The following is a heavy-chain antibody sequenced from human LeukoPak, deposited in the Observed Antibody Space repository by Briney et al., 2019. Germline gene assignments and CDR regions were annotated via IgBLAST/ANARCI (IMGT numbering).Heavy chain of an antibody. Sequence: GGSLRLSCAASGFTFSSYTMAWVRQAPGKGLECVSSLSFGGGTIYYADSVKGRFTISRDTSKNTLYLQMNSLRAEDTAVYYCARDGVRGVITSFDYWGQGTLVTVSS. J-gene: IGHJ4*02. CDR1: GFTFSSYT. D-gene: IGHD3-10*01. CDR2: LSFGGGTI. CDR3: ARDGVRGVITSFDY. V-gene: IGHV3-23*01.